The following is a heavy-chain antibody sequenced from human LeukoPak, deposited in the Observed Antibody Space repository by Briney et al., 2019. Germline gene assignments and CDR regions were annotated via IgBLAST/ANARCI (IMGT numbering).Heavy chain of an antibody. J-gene: IGHJ4*02. D-gene: IGHD3-10*01. Sequence: PGGSLRLSCAASGFTFSSYEMNWVRQAPGKGLEWVSYISSSGSTIYYADSVKGRFTISRDNAKNSLYLQMNSLRAEGTAVYYCARIWFGEPQGWGQGTLVTVSS. CDR3: ARIWFGEPQG. CDR1: GFTFSSYE. CDR2: ISSSGSTI. V-gene: IGHV3-48*03.